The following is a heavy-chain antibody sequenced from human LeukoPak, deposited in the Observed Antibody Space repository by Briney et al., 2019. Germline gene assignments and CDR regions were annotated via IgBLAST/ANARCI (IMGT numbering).Heavy chain of an antibody. CDR1: GFTFSSNY. J-gene: IGHJ6*02. CDR3: AGASMVRGVTNYYYYGMDV. D-gene: IGHD3-10*01. V-gene: IGHV3-53*01. Sequence: GGSLRLSCAASGFTFSSNYMSWVRQAPGKGLEWVSVIYSGGSTYYADSVKGRFIISRDNSRNTLYLQMNSLRAEDTAVYYCAGASMVRGVTNYYYYGMDVWGQGTTVTVSS. CDR2: IYSGGST.